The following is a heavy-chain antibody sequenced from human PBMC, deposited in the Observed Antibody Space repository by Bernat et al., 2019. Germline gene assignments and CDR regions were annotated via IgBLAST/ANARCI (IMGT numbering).Heavy chain of an antibody. CDR1: GYTLTELS. J-gene: IGHJ5*02. CDR3: ATDKGHITMVRGVMDNWFDP. CDR2: FDPEDGET. V-gene: IGHV1-24*01. D-gene: IGHD3-10*01. Sequence: QVQLVQSGAEVKKPGASVKVSCKVSGYTLTELSMHWVRQAPGKGLEWMGGFDPEDGETIYAQKFQGRVTMTEDTSTDTAYMELSSLRSEDTAVYYCATDKGHITMVRGVMDNWFDPWGQGTLVTVSS.